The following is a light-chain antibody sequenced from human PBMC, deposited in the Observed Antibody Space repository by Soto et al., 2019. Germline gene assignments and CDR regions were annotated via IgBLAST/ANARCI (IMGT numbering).Light chain of an antibody. CDR3: QQRSDWPPLT. J-gene: IGKJ4*01. CDR1: QSPSGTY. V-gene: IGKV3D-20*02. CDR2: GAS. Sequence: EIVLTQSPGTLSMSPGERATLSCRAGQSPSGTYLAWYQQKPGQAPRLLIYGASSRATGIPDRFSGSGSGTDFTLTVSKLEPEDFAVYYCQQRSDWPPLTFGGGTKVDIK.